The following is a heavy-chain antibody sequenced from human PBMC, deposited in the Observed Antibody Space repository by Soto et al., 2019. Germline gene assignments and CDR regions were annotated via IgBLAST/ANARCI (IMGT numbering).Heavy chain of an antibody. D-gene: IGHD6-6*01. CDR1: GFTFSSYA. Sequence: LRLSCAASGFTFSSYAMHWVRQAPGKGLEWVAVISYDGSNKYYADSVKGRFTISRDNSKNTLYLQMNSLRAEDTAVYYCAAILQYSSSQGIDYWGQGTLVTVSS. CDR3: AAILQYSSSQGIDY. V-gene: IGHV3-30-3*01. CDR2: ISYDGSNK. J-gene: IGHJ4*02.